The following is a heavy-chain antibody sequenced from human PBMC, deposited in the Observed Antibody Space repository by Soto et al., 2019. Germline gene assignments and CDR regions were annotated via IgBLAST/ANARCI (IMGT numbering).Heavy chain of an antibody. Sequence: RQPPGKGLEWIGYIYYSGSTNYNPSPKSRVTISVDTSKNQFSLKLTSVTAADTAVYYCARDWDEHYFDYWGQGTLVTVSS. D-gene: IGHD1-26*01. CDR3: ARDWDEHYFDY. J-gene: IGHJ4*02. V-gene: IGHV4-59*01. CDR2: IYYSGST.